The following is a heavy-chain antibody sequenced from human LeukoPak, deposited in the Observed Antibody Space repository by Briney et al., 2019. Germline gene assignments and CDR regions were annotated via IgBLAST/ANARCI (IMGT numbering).Heavy chain of an antibody. D-gene: IGHD7-27*01. CDR1: GFTFSSYG. Sequence: PGRSLRLSCAASGFTFSSYGMHWVRQAPGKGLEWVAVIWYDGSNKYYADSVKGRFTISRDNSKNTLYLQMNSLRAEDTAMYYCARAGNWFDPWGQGTLVTVSS. J-gene: IGHJ5*02. CDR2: IWYDGSNK. V-gene: IGHV3-33*01. CDR3: ARAGNWFDP.